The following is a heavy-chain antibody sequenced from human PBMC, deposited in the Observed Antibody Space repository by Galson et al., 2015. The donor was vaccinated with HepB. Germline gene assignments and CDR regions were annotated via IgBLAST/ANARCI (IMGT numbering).Heavy chain of an antibody. J-gene: IGHJ5*02. V-gene: IGHV6-1*01. D-gene: IGHD6-19*01. Sequence: CAISGDSVSSNSAAWNWIRQSPSRGLEWLGRTYYRSKWYNDYAVSVKSRITINPDTSKNQFSLQLNSVTPEDTAVYYCAREAVGPYPYSSGWMSWFDPWGQGTLVTVSS. CDR3: AREAVGPYPYSSGWMSWFDP. CDR1: GDSVSSNSAA. CDR2: TYYRSKWYN.